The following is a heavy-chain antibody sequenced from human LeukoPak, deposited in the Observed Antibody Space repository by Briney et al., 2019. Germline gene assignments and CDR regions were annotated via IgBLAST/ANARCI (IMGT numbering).Heavy chain of an antibody. Sequence: ASVTVSCKASGYTFTSYDINWVRQAAGQGLEWMGWMNPNSGNTGYAQKFQGRVTMTRNTSISTAYMELSSLRSEDTAVYYCARDYYDSSGYAYWGQGTLVTVSS. CDR1: GYTFTSYD. CDR2: MNPNSGNT. V-gene: IGHV1-8*01. J-gene: IGHJ4*02. D-gene: IGHD3-22*01. CDR3: ARDYYDSSGYAY.